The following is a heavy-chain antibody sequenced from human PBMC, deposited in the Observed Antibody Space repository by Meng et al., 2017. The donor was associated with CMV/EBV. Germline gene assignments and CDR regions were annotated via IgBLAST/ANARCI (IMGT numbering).Heavy chain of an antibody. CDR1: GGSISSGSYY. CDR2: IYTSGST. J-gene: IGHJ4*02. CDR3: AAFMVAIGVDY. D-gene: IGHD5-12*01. Sequence: QVQLQEPGPGLVKPSQTLSLTCTVSGGSISSGSYYWSWIRQPAGKGLEWIGRIYTSGSTNYNPSLKSRVTISVDTSKNQFSLKLSSVTAADTAVYYCAAFMVAIGVDYWGQGTLVTVFS. V-gene: IGHV4-61*02.